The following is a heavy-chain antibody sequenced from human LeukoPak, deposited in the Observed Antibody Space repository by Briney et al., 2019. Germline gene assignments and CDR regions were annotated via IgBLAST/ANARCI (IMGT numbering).Heavy chain of an antibody. J-gene: IGHJ4*02. CDR3: AKDLHYDILTGYYATHCFDY. CDR1: GFTFSSYW. CDR2: INSDGSST. Sequence: GGSLRLSCAASGFTFSSYWMHWVRQAPGKGLVWVSRINSDGSSTSYADSVKGRFTISRDNAKNTLYLQMNSLRAEDTAVYYRAKDLHYDILTGYYATHCFDYWGQGTLVTVSS. V-gene: IGHV3-74*01. D-gene: IGHD3-9*01.